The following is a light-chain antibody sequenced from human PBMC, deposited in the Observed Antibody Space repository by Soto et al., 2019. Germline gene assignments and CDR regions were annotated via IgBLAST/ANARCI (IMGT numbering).Light chain of an antibody. J-gene: IGKJ1*01. CDR2: DAS. V-gene: IGKV1-33*01. Sequence: DIQMTQSPSSLSASVGDRVTITCQASQDISNYLNWYQQKPGKAPKLLIYDASNLETGVPSRLSGSGSGTDFTVTISSLQPEDIATYYCQQYDNRPPWPFGQGTKVEIK. CDR3: QQYDNRPPWP. CDR1: QDISNY.